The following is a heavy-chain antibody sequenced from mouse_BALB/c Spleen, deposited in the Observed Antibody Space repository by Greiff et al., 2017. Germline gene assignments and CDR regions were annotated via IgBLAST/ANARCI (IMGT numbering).Heavy chain of an antibody. Sequence: DVKLVESGGGLVQPGGSRKLSCAASGFTFSSFGMHWVRQAPEKGLEWVAYISSGSSTIYYADTVKGRFTISRDNPKNTLFLQMTSLRSEDTAMYYCARSRYGNYEGYYAMDYWGQGTSVTVSS. CDR3: ARSRYGNYEGYYAMDY. J-gene: IGHJ4*01. CDR1: GFTFSSFG. CDR2: ISSGSSTI. D-gene: IGHD2-10*02. V-gene: IGHV5-17*02.